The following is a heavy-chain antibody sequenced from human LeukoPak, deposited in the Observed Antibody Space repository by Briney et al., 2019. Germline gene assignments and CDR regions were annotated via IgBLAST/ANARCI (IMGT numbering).Heavy chain of an antibody. V-gene: IGHV4-59*12. CDR2: ISNSGRT. CDR1: GGSISSFY. Sequence: PSETLSLTCTVSGGSISSFYWTWIRQPPGKGLEWIGHISNSGRTNYNPSLKSRLTISLDTSKNQSSLKLSSVTAADTAVYYCARFYYDSSGYYGFDYWGQGTLVTVSS. CDR3: ARFYYDSSGYYGFDY. J-gene: IGHJ4*02. D-gene: IGHD3-22*01.